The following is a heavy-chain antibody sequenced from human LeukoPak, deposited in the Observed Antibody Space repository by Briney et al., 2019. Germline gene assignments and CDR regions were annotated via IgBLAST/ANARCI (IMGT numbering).Heavy chain of an antibody. CDR1: GFTFSSYA. J-gene: IGHJ3*02. Sequence: GRSLRLSCAASGFTFSSYAMHWVRQAPGKGLEWVAVISYDGSNKYYADSVKGRFTISRDNSKNTLYLQMNSLRAEDTAVYYCARDSGAGYSSSSGGAFDIWGQGTMVTVSS. CDR3: ARDSGAGYSSSSGGAFDI. V-gene: IGHV3-30-3*01. D-gene: IGHD6-6*01. CDR2: ISYDGSNK.